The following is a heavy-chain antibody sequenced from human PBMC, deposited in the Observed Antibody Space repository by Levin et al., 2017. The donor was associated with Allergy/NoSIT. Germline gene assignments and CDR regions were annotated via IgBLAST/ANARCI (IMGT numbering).Heavy chain of an antibody. CDR3: ARDYRSQGGGRTFDY. D-gene: IGHD3-16*01. V-gene: IGHV3-7*01. Sequence: SCAASGFTFSSYWMSWVRQAPGKGLEWVANIKQDGGEKYYVDSVKGRFTISRDNAENSLYLQMNSLRAEDTAVYDCARDYRSQGGGRTFDYWGQGTLVTVSS. CDR2: IKQDGGEK. CDR1: GFTFSSYW. J-gene: IGHJ4*02.